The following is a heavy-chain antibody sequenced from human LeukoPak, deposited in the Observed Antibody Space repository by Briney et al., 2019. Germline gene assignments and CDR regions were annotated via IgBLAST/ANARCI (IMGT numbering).Heavy chain of an antibody. CDR3: TKIIATGTAYFDN. CDR1: GYTFTGYF. J-gene: IGHJ4*02. CDR2: INPNSGDT. D-gene: IGHD6-13*01. Sequence: ASVKVSCKASGYTFTGYFVNWVRQAPGHGLEWMGWINPNSGDTKYAQKFQGRVTMTRDTSISTAYLELSRLISDDTAVYYCTKIIATGTAYFDNWGQGTLVTVSS. V-gene: IGHV1-2*02.